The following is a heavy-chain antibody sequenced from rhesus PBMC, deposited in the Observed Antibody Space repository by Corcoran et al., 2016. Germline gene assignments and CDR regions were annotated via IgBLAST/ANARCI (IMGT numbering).Heavy chain of an antibody. CDR1: GGSISGYYL. V-gene: IGHV4-106*01. J-gene: IGHJ4*01. D-gene: IGHD4-23*01. CDR2: IYGSGGGT. Sequence: QVQLQESGPGVVKPSETLSLTCAVSGGSISGYYLWSWIRQPPGKGLEWIGYIYGSGGGTNYNPSLKNRVTISIDTSKNQFSLKLSSVTAADTAVYYCAREYSNYGYFDYWGQGVLVTVSS. CDR3: AREYSNYGYFDY.